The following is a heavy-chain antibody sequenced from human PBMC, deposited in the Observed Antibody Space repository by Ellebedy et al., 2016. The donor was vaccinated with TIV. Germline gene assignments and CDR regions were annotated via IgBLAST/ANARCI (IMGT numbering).Heavy chain of an antibody. CDR3: AHLTSPSYCGGDCYNYAFDI. D-gene: IGHD2-21*02. CDR1: GFSLSTSGVG. CDR2: IYWDDDK. V-gene: IGHV2-5*02. J-gene: IGHJ3*02. Sequence: SGPTLVKPTQTLTLTCTFSGFSLSTSGVGVGWIRQPPGKALEWLALIYWDDDKRYSPSLKSRLTITKDTSKNQVVLTMTNMDPVDTATYYCAHLTSPSYCGGDCYNYAFDIWGQGTMVTVSS.